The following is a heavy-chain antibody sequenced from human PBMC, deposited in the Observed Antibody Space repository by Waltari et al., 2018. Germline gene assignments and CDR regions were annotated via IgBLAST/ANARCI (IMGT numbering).Heavy chain of an antibody. J-gene: IGHJ6*03. V-gene: IGHV4-59*01. D-gene: IGHD2-8*01. CDR3: ARVGNGYYYYMDV. CDR1: GGSISSSY. Sequence: QVQLQESGPGLVKPSETLSLTCTVSGGSISSSYWSWIRQPPGKGLEWIGYIYYSGSTNYNPSLKSRVTISVDTSKNQFSLKLSSVTAADTAVYYCARVGNGYYYYMDVWGKGTTVTVSS. CDR2: IYYSGST.